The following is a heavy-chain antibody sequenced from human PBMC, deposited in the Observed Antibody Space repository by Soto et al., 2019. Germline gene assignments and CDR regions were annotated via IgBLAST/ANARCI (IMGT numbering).Heavy chain of an antibody. V-gene: IGHV1-18*01. J-gene: IGHJ4*02. Sequence: QVHLVQSGAEVKKPGASVKVSCKGSGYGFTTYGITWVRQAPGQGLEWMAWISAHNGNTNYAQKLQGRVTVTRDTSRSTAYMEMRRLRSDDTAVYYCARGRYGDYWGQGALVTVSS. D-gene: IGHD1-1*01. CDR2: ISAHNGNT. CDR1: GYGFTTYG. CDR3: ARGRYGDY.